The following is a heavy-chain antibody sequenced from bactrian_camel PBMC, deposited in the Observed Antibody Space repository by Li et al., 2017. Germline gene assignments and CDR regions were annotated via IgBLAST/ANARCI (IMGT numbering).Heavy chain of an antibody. Sequence: HVQLVESGGGSVQAGGSLRLSCAPSGYYYVSPCMGWFRQAPGKEREGVAAFDTNGTIIYADAVKGRFTISKDDANNTLYLQMDSLKPEDSATYYCAAGPAPFSVERGKVKYYGAKFEGKGTQVTVS. CDR2: FDTNGTI. J-gene: IGHJ7*01. V-gene: IGHV3S53*01. D-gene: IGHD5*01. CDR1: GYYYVSPC.